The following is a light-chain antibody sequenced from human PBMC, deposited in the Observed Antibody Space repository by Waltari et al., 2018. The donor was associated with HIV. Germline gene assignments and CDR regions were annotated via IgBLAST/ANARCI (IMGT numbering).Light chain of an antibody. CDR3: SSYAGSNNFDVV. J-gene: IGLJ2*01. V-gene: IGLV2-8*01. Sequence: QSALTQPPSASGSPGQSVTISCTGTSSDVGGSNYVSCSQQHPGKAPKLMIYEVSKRPSGVPDRFSGSKSGNTASLTVSGLQAEDEADYYCSSYAGSNNFDVVFGGGTKLTVL. CDR2: EVS. CDR1: SSDVGGSNY.